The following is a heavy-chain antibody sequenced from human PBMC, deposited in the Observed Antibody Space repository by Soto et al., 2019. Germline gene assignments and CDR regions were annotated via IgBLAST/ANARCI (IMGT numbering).Heavy chain of an antibody. V-gene: IGHV3-74*01. Sequence: GGSLRLSCAASGFTFSNYWMHWVRQAPGKGLVWVSRINSDGATTSYADSVQGRFTISRDNSRNTLYLQMNSLRAEDTAVYYCAKDHCTNGVCYSYYYYGMDVWGQGTTVTVSS. CDR3: AKDHCTNGVCYSYYYYGMDV. CDR1: GFTFSNYW. D-gene: IGHD2-8*01. CDR2: INSDGATT. J-gene: IGHJ6*02.